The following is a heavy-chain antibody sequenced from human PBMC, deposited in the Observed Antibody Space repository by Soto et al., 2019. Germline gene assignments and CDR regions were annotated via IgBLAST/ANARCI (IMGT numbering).Heavy chain of an antibody. J-gene: IGHJ6*02. Sequence: EVRLVESGGQLVQPGTSLRLYCAASGFTFSSYNMNWVRQAPGMGLEWVSFISSSRETIYYADSVKGRFTISRDDAKNSLYLQMDSLRDEDTAVYYCARDRGTVTNLVGQDYGMDVWGQGTTVTVSS. CDR2: ISSSRETI. CDR1: GFTFSSYN. D-gene: IGHD4-17*01. CDR3: ARDRGTVTNLVGQDYGMDV. V-gene: IGHV3-48*02.